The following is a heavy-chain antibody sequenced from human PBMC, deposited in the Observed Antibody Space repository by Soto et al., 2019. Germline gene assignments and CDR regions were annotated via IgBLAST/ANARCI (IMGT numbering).Heavy chain of an antibody. CDR2: IDPSDSYT. V-gene: IGHV5-10-1*01. Sequence: PGESLKISCKGSGYSFTSYWISWVRQVPGKGLEWMGRIDPSDSYTNYSPSFQGHVTTSADKSTSTAYLQWSSLKASDTAMYYCARHPGTAMVIGLWGQGTLVTVSS. J-gene: IGHJ4*02. CDR3: ARHPGTAMVIGL. D-gene: IGHD5-18*01. CDR1: GYSFTSYW.